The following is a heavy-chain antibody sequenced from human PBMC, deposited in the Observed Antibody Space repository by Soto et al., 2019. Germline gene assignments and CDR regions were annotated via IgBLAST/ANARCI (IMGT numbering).Heavy chain of an antibody. Sequence: GGSLRLSCAASGFTFSSYAMSWVRQAPGKGLEWVSAISGSGGSTYYADSVKGRFTISRDNSKNTLYLQMNSLRAEDTAVYYCAKDKPVAGTKGYYGMDVWGQGTTVTVSS. D-gene: IGHD6-19*01. J-gene: IGHJ6*02. CDR2: ISGSGGST. CDR3: AKDKPVAGTKGYYGMDV. CDR1: GFTFSSYA. V-gene: IGHV3-23*01.